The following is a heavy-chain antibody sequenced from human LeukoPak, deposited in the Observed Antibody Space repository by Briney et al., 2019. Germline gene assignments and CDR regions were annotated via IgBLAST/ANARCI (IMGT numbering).Heavy chain of an antibody. Sequence: GGSQRLSCAASGFTFDDYAMHWVRQAPGKGLEWVSLISWDGGSTYYADSVKGRFTISRDNSKNSLYLQMNSLRAEDTALYYCAKATAAGQEDYYMDVWGKGTTVTVSS. D-gene: IGHD6-13*01. CDR1: GFTFDDYA. J-gene: IGHJ6*03. V-gene: IGHV3-43D*03. CDR2: ISWDGGST. CDR3: AKATAAGQEDYYMDV.